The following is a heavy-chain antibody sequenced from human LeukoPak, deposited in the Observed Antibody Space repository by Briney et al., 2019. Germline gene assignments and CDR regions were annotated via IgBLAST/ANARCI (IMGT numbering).Heavy chain of an antibody. CDR2: ITTSDGNT. Sequence: GGSLRLSCAASGFTFSSYTMSWVRQAPGKGLEWVLTITTSDGNTYYADSVKGRFTVSRDNSKNTLFLQMNSLRAEDTAVYYCAKDGGLWVSAHWGDSWGRGTLVTVSS. J-gene: IGHJ4*02. CDR3: AKDGGLWVSAHWGDS. D-gene: IGHD7-27*01. CDR1: GFTFSSYT. V-gene: IGHV3-23*01.